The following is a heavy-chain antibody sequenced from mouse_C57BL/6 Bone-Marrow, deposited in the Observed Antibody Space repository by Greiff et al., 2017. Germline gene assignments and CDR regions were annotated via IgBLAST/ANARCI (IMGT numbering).Heavy chain of an antibody. CDR1: GYTFTSYW. J-gene: IGHJ4*01. V-gene: IGHV1-59*01. CDR3: ARGWNEDYAMDY. CDR2: IDPSDSYT. D-gene: IGHD1-1*02. Sequence: QVQLQQPGAELVRPGTSVKLSCKASGYTFTSYWMHWVKQRPGQGLEWIGVIDPSDSYTNYNQKFKGKATLTVDTSSSTAYMQLSSLTSEDSAVYYCARGWNEDYAMDYWGQGTSVTVSS.